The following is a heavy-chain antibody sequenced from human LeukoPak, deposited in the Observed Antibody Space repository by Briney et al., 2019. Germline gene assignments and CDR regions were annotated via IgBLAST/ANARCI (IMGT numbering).Heavy chain of an antibody. CDR1: GLSFSSQA. D-gene: IGHD5-18*01. CDR2: ISYDGSNK. CDR3: AKDGLIGYSYGDIDY. Sequence: GRSLRLSCAASGLSFSSQAMHWVRQAPGKGLEWVAVISYDGSNKYYADSVKGRFTISRNNSKNTLYLQMNSLRAEDTAVYYCAKDGLIGYSYGDIDYWGQGTLVTVSS. J-gene: IGHJ4*02. V-gene: IGHV3-30*04.